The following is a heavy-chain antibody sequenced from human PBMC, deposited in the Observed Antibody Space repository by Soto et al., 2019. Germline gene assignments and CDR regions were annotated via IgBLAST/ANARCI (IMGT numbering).Heavy chain of an antibody. CDR1: GFTFSSYA. D-gene: IGHD2-2*01. CDR3: AKALISYCSSTSCSLDY. J-gene: IGHJ4*02. Sequence: EVQLLESGGGLVQPGGSLRLSCAASGFTFSSYAMSWVRQAPGKGLEWVSAISGSGGSTYYADSVKGRFTISRDNSKNTLYLQMNSLRAEDTAVYYCAKALISYCSSTSCSLDYWGQGTLVTVSS. V-gene: IGHV3-23*01. CDR2: ISGSGGST.